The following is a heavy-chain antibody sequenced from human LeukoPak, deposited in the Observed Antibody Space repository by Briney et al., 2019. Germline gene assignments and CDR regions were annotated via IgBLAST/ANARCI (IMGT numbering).Heavy chain of an antibody. Sequence: SETLSLTCTVSGGSISNYYWNWIRQPAGKGLEWIGRIYSSGSTNYNPSLKSRVTLSVDTAKTQFSLKLSSETAADTAVYYCAREMPSHYYYMDVWGRGTTVTVSS. CDR3: AREMPSHYYYMDV. CDR1: GGSISNYY. V-gene: IGHV4-4*07. D-gene: IGHD2-2*01. CDR2: IYSSGST. J-gene: IGHJ6*03.